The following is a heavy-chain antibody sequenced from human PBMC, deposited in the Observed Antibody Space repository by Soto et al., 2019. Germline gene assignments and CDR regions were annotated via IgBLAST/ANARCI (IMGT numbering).Heavy chain of an antibody. V-gene: IGHV5-10-1*03. CDR1: GYSFTSYW. D-gene: IGHD3-3*01. CDR3: ARRDRFLERFGPKFDP. J-gene: IGHJ5*02. Sequence: EVQLVQSGAEVKKPGESLRISCQGSGYSFTSYWISWVRQMPGKGLEWMGSIDPTDSDTNYRPSFRGHVTISADRSISTAYLQWTSLKASDTAVYYCARRDRFLERFGPKFDPWGQGTLVTVSS. CDR2: IDPTDSDT.